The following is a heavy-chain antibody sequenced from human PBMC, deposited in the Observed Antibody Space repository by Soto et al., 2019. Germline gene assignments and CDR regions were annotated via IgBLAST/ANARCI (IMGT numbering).Heavy chain of an antibody. J-gene: IGHJ4*02. CDR1: GFTFSSYS. V-gene: IGHV3-21*01. D-gene: IGHD2-21*02. Sequence: EVQLVESGGGLVKPGGSLRLSCAASGFTFSSYSMNWVRQAPGKGLEWVSSISSSGSNIYYADSVKGRFTISRDNAKKSLYLQMNSLRAEDTAVYYCSRSGRPATARAYDSWGQGTLVTVSS. CDR2: ISSSGSNI. CDR3: SRSGRPATARAYDS.